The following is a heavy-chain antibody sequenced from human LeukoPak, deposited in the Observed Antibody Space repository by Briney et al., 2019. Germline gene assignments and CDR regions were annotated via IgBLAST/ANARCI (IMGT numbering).Heavy chain of an antibody. Sequence: GGSLRLSCAASGFTFSSYWMHWVRQAPGKGLVCVSRINTDGSSTTYADSVRGRFTISRDNAKNTLYLQMNSLRAEDTAVYYCAREGYSGSAALYYWGQGTLVTVSS. D-gene: IGHD3-10*01. CDR2: INTDGSST. V-gene: IGHV3-74*01. J-gene: IGHJ4*02. CDR3: AREGYSGSAALYY. CDR1: GFTFSSYW.